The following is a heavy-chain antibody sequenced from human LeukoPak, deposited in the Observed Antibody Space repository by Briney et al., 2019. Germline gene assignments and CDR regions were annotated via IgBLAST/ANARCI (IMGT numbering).Heavy chain of an antibody. J-gene: IGHJ4*02. CDR2: ISGSGDST. CDR3: ASGYSPYGVDY. D-gene: IGHD5-18*01. Sequence: PGGSLRLSCAASGFTFSSYAMSWVRQAPGKGLEWVSGISGSGDSTYYADSVKGRFTISRDNAKNSLYLQMNSLRAEDTAVYYCASGYSPYGVDYWGQGTLVTVSS. V-gene: IGHV3-23*01. CDR1: GFTFSSYA.